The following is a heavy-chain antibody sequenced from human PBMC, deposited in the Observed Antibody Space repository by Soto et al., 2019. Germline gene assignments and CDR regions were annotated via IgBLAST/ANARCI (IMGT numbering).Heavy chain of an antibody. CDR2: IYYSGST. CDR1: GGSISSNYYY. J-gene: IGHJ4*02. CDR3: ARGYGRNFDY. V-gene: IGHV4-39*01. D-gene: IGHD5-18*01. Sequence: SETLSLTCTVSGGSISSNYYYWGWIRQPPGKGLEWIGSIYYSGSTYYNPSLKSRVTISVDTSKNQFSLKLSSVTAADTAVYYCARGYGRNFDYWGQGTLVTVSS.